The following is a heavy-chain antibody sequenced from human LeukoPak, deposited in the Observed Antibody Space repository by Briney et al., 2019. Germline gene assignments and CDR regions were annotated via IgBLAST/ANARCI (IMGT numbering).Heavy chain of an antibody. CDR3: AKNGARKIVVVTFDY. D-gene: IGHD3-22*01. J-gene: IGHJ4*02. CDR1: GFTFSSYA. Sequence: GGSLRLSCAASGFTFSSYAMSWVCQAPGKGLEWVSAISGSGGSTYYADSVKGRFTISRDNSKNTLYLQMNSLRAEGTAVYYCAKNGARKIVVVTFDYWGQGTLVTVSS. V-gene: IGHV3-23*01. CDR2: ISGSGGST.